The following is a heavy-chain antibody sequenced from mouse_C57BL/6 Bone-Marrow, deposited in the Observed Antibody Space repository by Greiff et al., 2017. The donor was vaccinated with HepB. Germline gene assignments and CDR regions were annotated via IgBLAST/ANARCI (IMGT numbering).Heavy chain of an antibody. CDR2: INPSTGGT. V-gene: IGHV1-42*01. CDR1: GYSFTGYY. Sequence: VQLQQSGPELVKPGASVKISCKASGYSFTGYYMNWVKQSPEKSLEWIGEINPSTGGTTYNQKFKSKATLTVDKPSSTAYMQLSSLTSEDSAVYYCARSFLEDYWGQGTSVTVSS. J-gene: IGHJ4*01. CDR3: ARSFLEDY.